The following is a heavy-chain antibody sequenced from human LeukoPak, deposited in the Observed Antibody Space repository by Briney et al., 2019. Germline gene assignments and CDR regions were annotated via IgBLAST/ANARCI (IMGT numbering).Heavy chain of an antibody. V-gene: IGHV3-48*04. CDR3: ARRVSSQVITDYFDY. J-gene: IGHJ4*02. D-gene: IGHD3-10*01. CDR1: EFTFSAYS. Sequence: GGSLRLSCAASEFTFSAYSMNWVRQAPGKGLEWISFIDSSARIIFYADSVKGRFTIPRDNAKNSLFLQMDSLRAEDTAVYYCARRVSSQVITDYFDYWGRGTLVTVSS. CDR2: IDSSARII.